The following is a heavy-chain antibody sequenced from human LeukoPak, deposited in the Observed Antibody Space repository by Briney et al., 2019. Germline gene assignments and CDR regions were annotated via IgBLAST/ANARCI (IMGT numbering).Heavy chain of an antibody. J-gene: IGHJ6*03. V-gene: IGHV1-8*03. CDR2: MNPNSGNT. CDR3: ARLWWELPNYYYYYMDV. D-gene: IGHD1-26*01. CDR1: GYTFTSYD. Sequence: ASVKVSCKASGYTFTSYDINWVRQATGQGLEWMGWMNPNSGNTGYAQKFQGRVTITRNTSISTAYMELSSLRSEDTAVYYFARLWWELPNYYYYYMDVWGKGTTVTVSS.